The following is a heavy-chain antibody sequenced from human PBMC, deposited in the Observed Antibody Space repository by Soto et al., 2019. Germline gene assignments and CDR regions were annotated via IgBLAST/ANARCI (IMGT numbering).Heavy chain of an antibody. CDR1: GGSVSSGSYY. D-gene: IGHD2-15*01. CDR3: SRDATSVPYSGDAMEV. V-gene: IGHV4-61*01. Sequence: QVQLQESGPGLVKPSETLSLTCTVSGGSVSSGSYYWSWIRQPPGKGLEWIGYIYYTGSTKYKPSLKERVTISTVTAKSPFSLTPSCVTAADTAVSDCSRDATSVPYSGDAMEVWGQGTMVTVSS. J-gene: IGHJ6*02. CDR2: IYYTGST.